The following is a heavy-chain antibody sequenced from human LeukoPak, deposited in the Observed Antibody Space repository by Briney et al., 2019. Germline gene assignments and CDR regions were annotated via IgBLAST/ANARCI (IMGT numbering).Heavy chain of an antibody. CDR2: IYPDDSDA. J-gene: IGHJ6*02. CDR3: ARGAHCSSTSCYGPYYYYGMDV. CDR1: GYSFTTYW. V-gene: IGHV5-51*01. D-gene: IGHD2-2*01. Sequence: GESLKISCKGSGYSFTTYWIGWVRQMPGKGLEWMGIIYPDDSDATYSPSFQGQVTISADRSISTAYLQWSSLKASDTAMYYCARGAHCSSTSCYGPYYYYGMDVWGQGTTVTVSS.